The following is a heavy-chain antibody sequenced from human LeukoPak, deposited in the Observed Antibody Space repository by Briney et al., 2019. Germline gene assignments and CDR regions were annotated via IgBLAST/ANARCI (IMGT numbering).Heavy chain of an antibody. CDR2: IYYSGST. V-gene: IGHV4-39*07. Sequence: SETLSLTCTVSGGSISSSSYYWGWIRQPPGKGLEWIGSIYYSGSTYYNPSLKSRVTISVDTSKNQFSLKLSSVTAADTAVYYCARDSIFHCSSTSCLYYYYYYMDVWGKGTTVTVSS. CDR3: ARDSIFHCSSTSCLYYYYYYMDV. CDR1: GGSISSSSYY. J-gene: IGHJ6*03. D-gene: IGHD2-2*01.